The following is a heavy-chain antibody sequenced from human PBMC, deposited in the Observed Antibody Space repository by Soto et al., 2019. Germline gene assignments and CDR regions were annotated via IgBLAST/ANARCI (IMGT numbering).Heavy chain of an antibody. Sequence: QVQLVQSGAEVKKPGSSVKVSCKASGGTFSSYAISWVRQAPGQGLEWMGGIIPIFGTANYAQTFQDRVTITADESTITGYMELSSLRSEDTAVYYCARGDCMVYSSSWYYYFYYWGQGTLVTVSS. CDR2: IIPIFGTA. CDR3: ARGDCMVYSSSWYYYFYY. J-gene: IGHJ4*02. CDR1: GGTFSSYA. V-gene: IGHV1-69*01. D-gene: IGHD6-13*01.